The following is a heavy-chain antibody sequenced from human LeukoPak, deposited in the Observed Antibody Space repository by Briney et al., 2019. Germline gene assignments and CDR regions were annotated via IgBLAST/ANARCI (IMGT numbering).Heavy chain of an antibody. CDR2: INPNSGGT. D-gene: IGHD2-15*01. V-gene: IGHV1-2*04. J-gene: IGHJ3*02. Sequence: ASVKVSCKASGYTFTGYYMHWVRQAPGQGLEWMGWINPNSGGTNYAQKFQGWVTMTRDTSISTAYMELSRLRSDDTAVYYCATSPVVAATDAFDIWGQGTMVTVSS. CDR1: GYTFTGYY. CDR3: ATSPVVAATDAFDI.